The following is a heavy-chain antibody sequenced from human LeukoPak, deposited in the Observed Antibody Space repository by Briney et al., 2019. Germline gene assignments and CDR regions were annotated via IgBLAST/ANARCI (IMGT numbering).Heavy chain of an antibody. Sequence: PSETLSLTCTVSGGSISSSSYYWGWIRQPPGKGLEWIGSIYHSGSTYYNPSLKSRVTISVDTSKNQFSLKLSSVTAADTAVYYCARLYDSSGVDYWGQGTLVTVSS. CDR1: GGSISSSSYY. CDR3: ARLYDSSGVDY. J-gene: IGHJ4*02. V-gene: IGHV4-39*07. CDR2: IYHSGST. D-gene: IGHD3-22*01.